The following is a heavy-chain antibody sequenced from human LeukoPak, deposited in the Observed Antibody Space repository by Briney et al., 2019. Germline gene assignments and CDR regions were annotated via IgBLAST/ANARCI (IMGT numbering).Heavy chain of an antibody. J-gene: IGHJ3*02. CDR2: IYSGGST. D-gene: IGHD3-22*01. CDR1: GFTVSSNY. Sequence: GGSLRLSCAASGFTVSSNYMSWVRQAPGKGLEWVSVIYSGGSTYYADSVKGRFTISRDNSKNTLYLQMNSLRAEDTAVYYCARESQRSSGYYYDAFDIWGQGTMVTVSS. CDR3: ARESQRSSGYYYDAFDI. V-gene: IGHV3-66*01.